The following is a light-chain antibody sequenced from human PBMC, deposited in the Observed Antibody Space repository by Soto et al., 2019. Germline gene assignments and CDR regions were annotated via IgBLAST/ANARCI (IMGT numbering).Light chain of an antibody. Sequence: QSALTQPRSVSGSPGQSVTLSCTGTSSDVGGYNYVSWYQQHPGKAPKLMIYDVSKRPSGVPDRFAGFKSANTAYLTISGLHSEDESDYYCCSYAGSYNVVFGGGTKLTVL. V-gene: IGLV2-11*01. CDR1: SSDVGGYNY. CDR3: CSYAGSYNVV. J-gene: IGLJ2*01. CDR2: DVS.